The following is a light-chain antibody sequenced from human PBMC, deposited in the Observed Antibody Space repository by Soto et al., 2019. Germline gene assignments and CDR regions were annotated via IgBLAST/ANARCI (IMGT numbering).Light chain of an antibody. CDR1: SSDIGVYNY. Sequence: QSALTQPASVSGSPGQSITFSCTGTSSDIGVYNYVSWYQQHPGKAPKLMIYEVNNRPSGFSNRCSGSKSGNTVSLTISGLQAEDEADYYCSSYTPSNTYVFGTGTKLTVL. CDR2: EVN. CDR3: SSYTPSNTYV. V-gene: IGLV2-14*01. J-gene: IGLJ1*01.